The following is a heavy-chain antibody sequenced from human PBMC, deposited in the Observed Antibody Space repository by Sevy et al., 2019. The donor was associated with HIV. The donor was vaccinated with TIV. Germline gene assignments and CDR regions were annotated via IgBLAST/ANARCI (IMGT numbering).Heavy chain of an antibody. Sequence: GGSLRLSCTASGFTFGDYAMSWFRQAPGKGLEWVGFIRSRAYGGTTQYAASVKGRFSISRDDSRSIAYLQMNSLKIEDTAVYYCSRCGQQLVVYNWFDPWCQGTLVTVSS. CDR3: SRCGQQLVVYNWFDP. J-gene: IGHJ5*02. CDR1: GFTFGDYA. D-gene: IGHD6-13*01. V-gene: IGHV3-49*03. CDR2: IRSRAYGGTT.